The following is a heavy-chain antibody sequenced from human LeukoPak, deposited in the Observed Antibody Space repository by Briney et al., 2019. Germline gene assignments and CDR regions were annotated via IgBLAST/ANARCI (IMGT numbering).Heavy chain of an antibody. Sequence: ASVKVSCQASGYTFNGYYMHWVRQAPGQGLEWMGWINPNSGGTNYAQKYQGRVTMSRDTTISTAYRELSRLRADDAAVDYCARNLRGYSYDYYFDYWGQGTLVTVSS. V-gene: IGHV1-2*02. CDR2: INPNSGGT. D-gene: IGHD5-18*01. CDR1: GYTFNGYY. CDR3: ARNLRGYSYDYYFDY. J-gene: IGHJ4*02.